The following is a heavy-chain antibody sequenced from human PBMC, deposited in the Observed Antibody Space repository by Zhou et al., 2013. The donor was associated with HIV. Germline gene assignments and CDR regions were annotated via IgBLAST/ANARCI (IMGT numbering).Heavy chain of an antibody. D-gene: IGHD2-15*01. CDR2: ISAYNGNT. J-gene: IGHJ5*02. V-gene: IGHV1-18*01. CDR3: ARVKVKGLGYCSGGSCDWFDP. Sequence: QVQLVQSGAEVKKPGASVKVSCKASGYTFTSYGISWVRQAPGQGLEWMGWISAYNGNTNYAQKLQGRVTMTTDTSTSTAYMELRSLRSDDTAVYYCARVKVKGLGYCSGGSCDWFDPLGPGNPGSPSPQ. CDR1: GYTFTSYG.